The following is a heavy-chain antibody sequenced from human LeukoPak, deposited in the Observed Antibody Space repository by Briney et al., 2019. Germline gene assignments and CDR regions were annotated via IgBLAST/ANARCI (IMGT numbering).Heavy chain of an antibody. CDR2: ISAYNGYT. Sequence: ASVKVSCKTSGYSFLNYGISWVRQVPGQGLEWMGWISAYNGYTDLAERLQGRATLATDTSTSTAYMELRNLRSDDTAVYYCGRDMSHYYDSSGYSVNWAQEPLVTVPS. J-gene: IGHJ4*02. CDR3: GRDMSHYYDSSGYSVN. D-gene: IGHD3-22*01. V-gene: IGHV1-18*01. CDR1: GYSFLNYG.